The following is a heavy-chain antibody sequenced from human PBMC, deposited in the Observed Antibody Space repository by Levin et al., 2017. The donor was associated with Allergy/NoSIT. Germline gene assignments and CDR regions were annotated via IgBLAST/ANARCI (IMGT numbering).Heavy chain of an antibody. CDR2: ISYDGSNK. CDR1: GFTFSSYG. V-gene: IGHV3-30*18. CDR3: AKDPKRYSSSWYLGYFDY. Sequence: GESLKISCAASGFTFSSYGMHWVRQAPGKGLEWVAVISYDGSNKYYADSVKGRFTISRDNSKNTLYLQMNSLRAEDTAVYYCAKDPKRYSSSWYLGYFDYWGQGTLVTVSS. J-gene: IGHJ4*02. D-gene: IGHD6-13*01.